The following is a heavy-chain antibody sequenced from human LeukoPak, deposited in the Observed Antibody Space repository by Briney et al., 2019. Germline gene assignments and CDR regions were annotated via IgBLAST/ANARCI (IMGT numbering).Heavy chain of an antibody. CDR1: GYTFTSYD. D-gene: IGHD3-16*02. V-gene: IGHV1-8*01. CDR2: MNPNSGNT. J-gene: IGHJ4*02. CDR3: ARSRRVWGSYRHFDY. Sequence: ASVKVSCKASGYTFTSYDINWVRQATGQGLEWMGWMNPNSGNTGYAQKFLGRVTMTRNTSISTAYMELSGLRSEDTAVYYCARSRRVWGSYRHFDYWGQGTLVTVSS.